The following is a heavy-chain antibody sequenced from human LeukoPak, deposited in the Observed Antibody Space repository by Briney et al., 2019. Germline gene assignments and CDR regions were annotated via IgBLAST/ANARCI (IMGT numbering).Heavy chain of an antibody. J-gene: IGHJ6*04. CDR1: GGTFSSYA. Sequence: SVKVSCKASGGTFSSYAISWVRQAPGQGLEWLGGIIPIFGTANYAQKFQGRVTITADESTSTAYMELSSLRSEDTAVYYCASATVTNYYYYYGMDVWGKGTAVTVSS. V-gene: IGHV1-69*13. CDR3: ASATVTNYYYYYGMDV. CDR2: IIPIFGTA. D-gene: IGHD4-17*01.